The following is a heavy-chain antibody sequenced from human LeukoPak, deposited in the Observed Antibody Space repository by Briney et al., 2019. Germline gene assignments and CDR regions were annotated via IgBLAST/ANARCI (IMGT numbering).Heavy chain of an antibody. CDR1: GYTFTSYY. D-gene: IGHD3-10*01. V-gene: IGHV1-46*01. J-gene: IGHJ4*02. Sequence: ASVKVSCKASGYTFTSYYMHWVRQAPGQGLEWMGIINPSGGSTSYAQKFQGSVTMTRDTSTSTVYMELRSLRSEDTAVYYCARDQINYYGSGSPDYWGQGTLVTVSS. CDR2: INPSGGST. CDR3: ARDQINYYGSGSPDY.